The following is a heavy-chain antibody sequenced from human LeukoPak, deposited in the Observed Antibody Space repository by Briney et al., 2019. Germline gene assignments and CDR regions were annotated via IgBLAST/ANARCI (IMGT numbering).Heavy chain of an antibody. V-gene: IGHV3-48*04. J-gene: IGHJ4*02. CDR1: GFTFSSYS. Sequence: GGSLRLSCAASGFTFSSYSMNWVRQAPGKGLEWVSYISNSSSTIYYADSVKGRFTISRDNAKNSLYLQMNSLRAEDTAVYYCARDLGYDILTGYYTTFDYWGQGTLVTVSS. CDR3: ARDLGYDILTGYYTTFDY. D-gene: IGHD3-9*01. CDR2: ISNSSSTI.